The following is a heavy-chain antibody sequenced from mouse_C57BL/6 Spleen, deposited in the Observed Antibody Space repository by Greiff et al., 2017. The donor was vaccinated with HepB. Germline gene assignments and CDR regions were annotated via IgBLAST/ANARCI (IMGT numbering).Heavy chain of an antibody. CDR1: GYTFTDYY. D-gene: IGHD2-4*01. CDR3: ARIYYDYRGYAMDY. J-gene: IGHJ4*01. CDR2: INPNNGGT. Sequence: VQLKQSGPELVKPGASVKISCKASGYTFTDYYMNWVKQSHGKSLEWIGDINPNNGGTSYNQKFKGKATLTVDKSSSTAYMELRSLTSEDSAVYYCARIYYDYRGYAMDYWGQGTSVTVSS. V-gene: IGHV1-26*01.